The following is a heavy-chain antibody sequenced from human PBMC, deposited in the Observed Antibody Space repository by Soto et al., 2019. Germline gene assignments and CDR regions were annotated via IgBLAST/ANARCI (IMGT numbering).Heavy chain of an antibody. D-gene: IGHD6-13*01. Sequence: SETLSLTCTVSSGSIINYYWSWIRQPPGKGPEWIGYIYYSGTTWYNPSLKSRVIISVDTSKNQFSLRLSSVTAADTAIYYCAREYKSSPTDWGQGTLVTVSS. CDR2: IYYSGTT. CDR3: AREYKSSPTD. J-gene: IGHJ4*02. CDR1: SGSIINYY. V-gene: IGHV4-4*08.